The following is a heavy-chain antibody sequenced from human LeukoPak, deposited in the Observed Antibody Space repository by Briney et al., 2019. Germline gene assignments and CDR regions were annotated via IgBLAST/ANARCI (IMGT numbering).Heavy chain of an antibody. J-gene: IGHJ4*02. D-gene: IGHD6-13*01. Sequence: PGGSLRLSCAASGFTFSSYWMSWVRQAPGEGLEWVALMSYNGSNKKYADSLKGRFTISRDNSKNTLYLQIHSLTPEDTAVYYRTRDIGAAGKGGETFDFWGQGTLVIVSS. CDR3: TRDIGAAGKGGETFDF. CDR2: MSYNGSNK. CDR1: GFTFSSYW. V-gene: IGHV3-30*03.